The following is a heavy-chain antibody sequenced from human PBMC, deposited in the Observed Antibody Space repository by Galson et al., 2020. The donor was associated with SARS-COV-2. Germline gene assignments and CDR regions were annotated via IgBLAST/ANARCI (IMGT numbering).Heavy chain of an antibody. CDR2: FNPHGGDT. CDR3: ARETEMPTFNVFDC. V-gene: IGHV1-2*04. J-gene: IGHJ4*02. D-gene: IGHD2-2*01. CDR1: RHTNTRHY. Sequence: PLILSCHASRHTNTRHYLHWVPPTPGQATERIRCFNPHGGDTKYAQKFQGWVTMTRDSSITTAYMELSRLRSDDTALYYCARETEMPTFNVFDCWVQGTRVTVSS.